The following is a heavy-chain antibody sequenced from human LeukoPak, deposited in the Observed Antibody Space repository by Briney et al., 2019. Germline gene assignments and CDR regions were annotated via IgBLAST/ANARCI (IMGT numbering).Heavy chain of an antibody. V-gene: IGHV3-7*04. J-gene: IGHJ6*02. CDR3: ATELVTSYYYYYYGMDV. CDR1: GFTFSNNW. D-gene: IGHD6-6*01. Sequence: PGGSLRLSCAASGFTFSNNWMSWVRQAPGKGLEWVANIKQDGSEKYYVDSVKGRFTISRDNAKNSLYLQMNNLRAEDTAVYYCATELVTSYYYYYYGMDVWGQGTTVTVSS. CDR2: IKQDGSEK.